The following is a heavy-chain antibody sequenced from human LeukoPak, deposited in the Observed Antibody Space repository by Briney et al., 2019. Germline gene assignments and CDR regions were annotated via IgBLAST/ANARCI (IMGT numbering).Heavy chain of an antibody. CDR2: IYPGDSDT. Sequence: GESLKISCKGSGYSFTNYWIGWVRQMPGKGLEWMGIIYPGDSDTRYSPSFQGQVTISADKSISTAYLQWSSLKASDTAMYYCARTGDSSGYYSRGGFDPWGQGTLVTVSS. CDR1: GYSFTNYW. CDR3: ARTGDSSGYYSRGGFDP. J-gene: IGHJ5*02. V-gene: IGHV5-51*01. D-gene: IGHD3-22*01.